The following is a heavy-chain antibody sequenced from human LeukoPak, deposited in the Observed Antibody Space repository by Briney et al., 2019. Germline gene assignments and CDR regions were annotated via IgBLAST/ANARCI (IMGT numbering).Heavy chain of an antibody. CDR3: AKENNFWSGFDY. D-gene: IGHD3-3*01. J-gene: IGHJ4*02. V-gene: IGHV3-23*01. Sequence: GGSLRLSCAVSRFTFSSYAMNWVRQAPGKGLEWVSAISGSGGSTDYADSVQGRFTISRDNSKNTVYLQMNSLRVEDTAVYYCAKENNFWSGFDYWGQGTLVTVSS. CDR2: ISGSGGST. CDR1: RFTFSSYA.